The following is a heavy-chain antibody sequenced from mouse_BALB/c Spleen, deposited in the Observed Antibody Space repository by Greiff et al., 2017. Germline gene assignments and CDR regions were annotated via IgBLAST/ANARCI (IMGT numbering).Heavy chain of an antibody. CDR3: TRSESYGYFDV. J-gene: IGHJ1*01. V-gene: IGHV1-69*02. CDR2: IYPSDSYT. Sequence: QVQLQQPGAELVRPGASVKLSCKASGYTFTSYWINWVKQRPGQGLEWIGNIYPSDSYTNYNQKFKDKATLTVDKSSSTAYMQLSSPTSEDSAVYYCTRSESYGYFDVGGAGTTVTVSS. CDR1: GYTFTSYW.